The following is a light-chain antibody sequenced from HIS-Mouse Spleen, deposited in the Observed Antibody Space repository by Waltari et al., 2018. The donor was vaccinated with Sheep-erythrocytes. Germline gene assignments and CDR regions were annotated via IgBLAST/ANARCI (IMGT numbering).Light chain of an antibody. CDR1: ALPKQY. J-gene: IGLJ1*01. Sequence: SYELTQPPSVSVSPGQTARITCSGDALPKQYAYWYQQKPGQAPVLVIFKDRERPSGIPGRFSGSSSGKTVTLTISGVQAEDEADYYCQSADSSGTYVFGTGTKVTVL. V-gene: IGLV3-25*03. CDR3: QSADSSGTYV. CDR2: KDR.